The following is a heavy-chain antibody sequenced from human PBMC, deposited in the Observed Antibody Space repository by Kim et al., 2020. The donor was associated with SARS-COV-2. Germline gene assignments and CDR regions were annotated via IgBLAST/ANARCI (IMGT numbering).Heavy chain of an antibody. Sequence: GGSLRLSCAASGFTFSSYWMSWVRQAPGKGLEWVANIKQDGSEKYYVDSVKGRFTISRDNAKNSLYLQMNSLRAEDTAVYYCARESITMIVVVITDAFDIWGQGTMVTVSS. CDR1: GFTFSSYW. J-gene: IGHJ3*02. V-gene: IGHV3-7*01. CDR2: IKQDGSEK. D-gene: IGHD3-22*01. CDR3: ARESITMIVVVITDAFDI.